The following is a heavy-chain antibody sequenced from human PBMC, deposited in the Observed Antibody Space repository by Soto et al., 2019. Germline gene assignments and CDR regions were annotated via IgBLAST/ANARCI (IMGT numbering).Heavy chain of an antibody. CDR1: GYTFTGYY. V-gene: IGHV1-2*04. Sequence: ASVKVSCKASGYTFTGYYMHWVLQAPGQGLEWMGWINPNSGGTNYAQKFQGWVTMTRDTSISTAYMELSRLRSDDTAVYYCARAEAVVVAATPSSDYYYYYGMDVWGQGTTVTVSS. CDR2: INPNSGGT. CDR3: ARAEAVVVAATPSSDYYYYYGMDV. J-gene: IGHJ6*02. D-gene: IGHD2-15*01.